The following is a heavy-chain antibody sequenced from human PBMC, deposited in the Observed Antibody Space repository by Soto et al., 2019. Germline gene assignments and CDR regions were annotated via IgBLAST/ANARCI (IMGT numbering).Heavy chain of an antibody. CDR3: VRGTNDWPGMDV. J-gene: IGHJ6*02. CDR1: GFTFSHYW. D-gene: IGHD3-9*01. V-gene: IGHV3-74*01. CDR2: LNQDGSDT. Sequence: DVQLVESGGGSVQPGGSLRLSCAVSGFTFSHYWMHWVRQAPGKGLACVSRLNQDGSDTNYADSVKGRFTVSRDNAKKTRYLQMNNLRVEATGLYFCVRGTNDWPGMDVWGQGTTVTVS.